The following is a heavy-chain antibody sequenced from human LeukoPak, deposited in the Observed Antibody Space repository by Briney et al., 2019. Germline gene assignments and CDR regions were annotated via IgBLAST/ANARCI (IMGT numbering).Heavy chain of an antibody. CDR3: ARGHGYSGHALAY. Sequence: TSETLSLTCTVSDDSISSYYWNWLRQPPGKGLEWIGYIYYSGSTNYNPSLKSRVTISVDTSKNQFSLKVSSVTAADTAVYYCARGHGYSGHALAYWGQGTLVTVSS. CDR2: IYYSGST. CDR1: DDSISSYY. J-gene: IGHJ4*02. D-gene: IGHD5-12*01. V-gene: IGHV4-59*01.